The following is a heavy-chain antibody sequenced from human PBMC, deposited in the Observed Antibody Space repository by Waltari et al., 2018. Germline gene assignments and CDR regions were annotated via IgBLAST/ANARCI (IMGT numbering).Heavy chain of an antibody. CDR1: GYTLTELS. J-gene: IGHJ3*02. CDR3: ATVHSSPGAFDI. CDR2: FDPEDGET. D-gene: IGHD6-13*01. Sequence: QVQLVQSGAEVKKPGASVKVSCKVSGYTLTELSMHWVRQAPGKGIEWMGGFDPEDGETNYAQKFQGRVTMTEDTSTDTAYMELSSLRSEDTAVYYCATVHSSPGAFDIWGQGTMVTVSS. V-gene: IGHV1-24*01.